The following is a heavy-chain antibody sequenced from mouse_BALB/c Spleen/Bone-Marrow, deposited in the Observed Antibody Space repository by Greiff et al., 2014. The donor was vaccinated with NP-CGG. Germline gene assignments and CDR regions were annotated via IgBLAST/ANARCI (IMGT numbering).Heavy chain of an antibody. J-gene: IGHJ4*01. Sequence: VHLQQSGLELPRPGAPGRLSCRPPGYTFPRNTIPWEKQRPDKVLEWIGYINPSSAYTNYNQKFKDKATLTADKSSSTAYMQLSSLTSEDSAVYYCTIRYYAMDYWGQGTSVTVSS. CDR1: GYTFPRNT. V-gene: IGHV1-4*01. CDR2: INPSSAYT. D-gene: IGHD1-1*01. CDR3: TIRYYAMDY.